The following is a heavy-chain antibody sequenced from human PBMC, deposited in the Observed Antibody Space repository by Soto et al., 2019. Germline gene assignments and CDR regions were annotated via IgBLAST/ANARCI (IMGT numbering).Heavy chain of an antibody. D-gene: IGHD3-10*01. J-gene: IGHJ6*02. V-gene: IGHV1-18*01. CDR2: ISAYNGNT. CDR3: ASNYLYYYGSGNTNYYGMDV. Sequence: QVQLVQCGAEVKKPGASVKVSCKASGYTFTSYGISWVRQAPGQGLEWMGWISAYNGNTNYAQKLQCRVTMTTDTSTSTAYMELRSLRSDDTAVYYCASNYLYYYGSGNTNYYGMDVWGQGTTVTVSS. CDR1: GYTFTSYG.